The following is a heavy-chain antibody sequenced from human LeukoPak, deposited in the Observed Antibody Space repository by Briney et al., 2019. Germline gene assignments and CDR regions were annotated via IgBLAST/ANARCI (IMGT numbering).Heavy chain of an antibody. J-gene: IGHJ4*02. V-gene: IGHV3-74*01. CDR2: INTDGSST. D-gene: IGHD2-2*01. Sequence: GGSLRLSCAASGFTFSTYWMHWVRQAPGKGLVWVSRINTDGSSTSYADFVKGRFTISRDNAKNSLYLQMNSLRAEDTAVYYCASCSSTNCYWGQGTLVTVSS. CDR1: GFTFSTYW. CDR3: ASCSSTNCY.